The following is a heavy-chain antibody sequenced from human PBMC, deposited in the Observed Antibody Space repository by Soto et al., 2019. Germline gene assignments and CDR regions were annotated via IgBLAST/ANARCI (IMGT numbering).Heavy chain of an antibody. D-gene: IGHD3-10*01. CDR3: TRSPVLVRGVRAFDY. CDR1: GFTFSRYD. Sequence: QPEGSLRRSCAASGFTFSRYDMHWVRQATGKSLEWVSAIGTAGDTYYPGSVKGRFTISRENAKNSLYLQMNSLRAGDTAVYYCTRSPVLVRGVRAFDYWGQGTRVTVSS. J-gene: IGHJ4*02. V-gene: IGHV3-13*01. CDR2: IGTAGDT.